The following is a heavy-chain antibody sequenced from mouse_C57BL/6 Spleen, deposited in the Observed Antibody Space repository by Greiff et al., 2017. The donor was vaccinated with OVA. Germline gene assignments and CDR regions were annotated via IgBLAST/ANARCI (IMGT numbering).Heavy chain of an antibody. Sequence: QVQLQQSGAELVRPGASVTLSCKASGYTFTDYEMHWVKQTPVHGLEWIGAIDPETGGTAYNQKFTGKAILTADKSSSTAYMELRSLTSEASAVYYCARNDGSSYRFAYWGQGTLVTVSA. CDR1: GYTFTDYE. D-gene: IGHD1-1*01. V-gene: IGHV1-15*01. J-gene: IGHJ3*01. CDR2: IDPETGGT. CDR3: ARNDGSSYRFAY.